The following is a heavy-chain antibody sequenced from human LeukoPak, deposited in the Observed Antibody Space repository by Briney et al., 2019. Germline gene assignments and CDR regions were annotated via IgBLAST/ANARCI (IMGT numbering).Heavy chain of an antibody. V-gene: IGHV1-8*01. CDR2: MNPNSGNT. J-gene: IGHJ6*03. CDR3: ARHTLRGSYYRDYYYYMDV. CDR1: GYTFTSYD. Sequence: ASVKVSCKASGYTFTSYDINWVRQATGQGLEWMGWMNPNSGNTGYAQKFQGRVTMTRNTSISTAYMELSSLRSEDTAVYYCARHTLRGSYYRDYYYYMDVWEKGTTVSISS. D-gene: IGHD1-26*01.